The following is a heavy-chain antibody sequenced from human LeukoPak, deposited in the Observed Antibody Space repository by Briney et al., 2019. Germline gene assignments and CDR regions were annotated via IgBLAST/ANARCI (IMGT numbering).Heavy chain of an antibody. CDR3: ARGITMVRGVRHSWFDP. V-gene: IGHV4-30-2*01. CDR1: VGSISSGGYS. J-gene: IGHJ5*02. D-gene: IGHD3-10*01. CDR2: IYHSGST. Sequence: SQALSLTCAVSVGSISSGGYSWSWIRQPPGEGLEWIGYIYHSGSTYYNPSLKSRVTISVDRSKNQFSLKLSSVTAADTAVYYWARGITMVRGVRHSWFDPWGQGTLVTVSS.